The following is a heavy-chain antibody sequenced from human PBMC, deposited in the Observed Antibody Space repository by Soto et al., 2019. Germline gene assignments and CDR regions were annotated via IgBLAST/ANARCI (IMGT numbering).Heavy chain of an antibody. D-gene: IGHD6-13*01. J-gene: IGHJ4*02. CDR3: ARVSFPGYSSSWFDY. Sequence: PXGSLRLSCAASGFTFSDYYMSWIRQAPGKGLEWVSYISSSSSYTNYADSVKGRFTISRDDAKNSLYLQMNSLRAEDTAVYYCARVSFPGYSSSWFDYWGQGTLVTVSS. CDR2: ISSSSSYT. CDR1: GFTFSDYY. V-gene: IGHV3-11*06.